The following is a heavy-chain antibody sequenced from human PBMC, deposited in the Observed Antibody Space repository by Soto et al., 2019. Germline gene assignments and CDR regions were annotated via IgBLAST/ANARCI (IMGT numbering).Heavy chain of an antibody. Sequence: GASVKVSCKASGGTFSSYAISWVRQAPGQGLEWMGGIIPIFGTANYAQKFQGRVTITADKSTSTAYMELRSRRSEDTAVYYCARDPGSTTVTTAGYYYYYGMDVWGQGTTVTVSS. CDR1: GGTFSSYA. D-gene: IGHD4-17*01. CDR2: IIPIFGTA. V-gene: IGHV1-69*06. J-gene: IGHJ6*02. CDR3: ARDPGSTTVTTAGYYYYYGMDV.